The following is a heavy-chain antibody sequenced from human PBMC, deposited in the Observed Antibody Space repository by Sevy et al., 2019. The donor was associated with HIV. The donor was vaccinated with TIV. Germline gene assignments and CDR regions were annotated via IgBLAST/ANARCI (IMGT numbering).Heavy chain of an antibody. CDR3: ARTTVTTLSSARNNWFDP. V-gene: IGHV4-31*03. CDR1: GDSINNGDYY. J-gene: IGHJ5*02. D-gene: IGHD4-4*01. CDR2: IYDTGTT. Sequence: SETLSLTCTVSGDSINNGDYYWSWIRQHPGKGLEWIGKIYDTGTTYDNPSLKSRLRISVERSENTLSLSLRSVTAADTAVYYCARTTVTTLSSARNNWFDPWGQGTLVTVSS.